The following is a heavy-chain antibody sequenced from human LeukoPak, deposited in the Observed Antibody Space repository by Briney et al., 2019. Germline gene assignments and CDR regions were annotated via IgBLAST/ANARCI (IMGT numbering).Heavy chain of an antibody. CDR2: IKSKTDGGTT. CDR1: GFTFSNAW. CDR3: TTSVTARGYDAFDI. V-gene: IGHV3-15*01. D-gene: IGHD2-21*02. J-gene: IGHJ3*02. Sequence: KPGGSLRLSCAASGFTFSNAWMSWVRQAPGKGLEWVGRIKSKTDGGTTDYAAPVKGRFTISRDDSKNTLYLQMNRLKTEDTAVYYCTTSVTARGYDAFDIWGQGTMVTVSS.